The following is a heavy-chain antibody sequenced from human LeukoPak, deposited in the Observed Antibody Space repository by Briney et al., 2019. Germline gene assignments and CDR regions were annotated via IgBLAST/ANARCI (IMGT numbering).Heavy chain of an antibody. CDR3: VRDYSNFVQGD. J-gene: IGHJ4*02. CDR1: GGSISISNW. CDR2: IYHSGST. Sequence: SETLSLTCAVSGGSISISNWWSWVRQPPGKGLEWIGEIYHSGSTNYNPSLKSRVTISVDKSKNQFSLKLRSVTAADTAVYYCVRDYSNFVQGDWGQGTLVTVSS. V-gene: IGHV4-4*02. D-gene: IGHD4-11*01.